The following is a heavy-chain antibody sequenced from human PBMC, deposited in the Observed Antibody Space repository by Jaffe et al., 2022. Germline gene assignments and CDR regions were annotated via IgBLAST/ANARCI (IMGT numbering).Heavy chain of an antibody. CDR2: IYYSGST. V-gene: IGHV4-59*01. Sequence: QVQLQESGPGLVKPSETLSLTCTVSGGSISSYYWSWIRQPPGKGLEWIGYIYYSGSTNYNPSLKSRVTISVDTSKNQFSLKLSSVTAADTAVYYCARESIAVAGTFFPWGQGTMVTVSS. J-gene: IGHJ3*01. CDR3: ARESIAVAGTFFP. D-gene: IGHD6-19*01. CDR1: GGSISSYY.